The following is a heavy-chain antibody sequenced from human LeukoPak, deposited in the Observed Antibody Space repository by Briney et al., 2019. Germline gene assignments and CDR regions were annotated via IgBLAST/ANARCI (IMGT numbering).Heavy chain of an antibody. D-gene: IGHD2/OR15-2a*01. CDR1: GSICSSNA. J-gene: IGHJ4*02. CDR2: ISSNGGST. Sequence: GGSLRLSSVSAGSICSSNAMRCLRPAPGKGLEYVSAISSNGGSTYYANSVKGRFTISTDNSKNTLYLQIGSLRAEDLARLYCAIVTQYYKPSGPVELWGQGTLVTVSS. V-gene: IGHV3-64*01. CDR3: AIVTQYYKPSGPVEL.